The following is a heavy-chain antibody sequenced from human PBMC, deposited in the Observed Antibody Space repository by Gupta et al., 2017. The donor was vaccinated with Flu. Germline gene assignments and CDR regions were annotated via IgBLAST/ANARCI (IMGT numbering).Heavy chain of an antibody. CDR2: VYYSGPT. Sequence: SWIRQPPGKGLEWSGFVYYSGPTNYNPSLKSRLPMSLDTSQNPVSLKLTSVTAADKAVYYCPSGDTYYTPLFTTWGQGTLFPASS. CDR3: PSGDTYYTPLFTT. J-gene: IGHJ1*01. D-gene: IGHD2-21*02. V-gene: IGHV4-59*01.